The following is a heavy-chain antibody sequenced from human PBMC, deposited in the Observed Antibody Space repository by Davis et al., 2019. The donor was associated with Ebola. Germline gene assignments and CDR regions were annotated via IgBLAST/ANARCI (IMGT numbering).Heavy chain of an antibody. V-gene: IGHV4-34*01. D-gene: IGHD2-2*01. CDR1: GGSLSGNY. CDR3: ARGPAVPAVMWYFHH. Sequence: MPGGSLRLSCAVYGGSLSGNYWTWIRQLPGKGLEWIGEINHSGSTNYNPSLKSRVTISVDTSKNQFSLKLSSVTAADTAVYYCARGPAVPAVMWYFHHWGQGTLVTVSS. CDR2: INHSGST. J-gene: IGHJ1*01.